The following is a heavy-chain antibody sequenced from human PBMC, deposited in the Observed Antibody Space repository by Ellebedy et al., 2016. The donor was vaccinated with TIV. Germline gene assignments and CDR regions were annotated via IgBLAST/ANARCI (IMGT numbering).Heavy chain of an antibody. CDR3: AKDVTWGSSSDY. V-gene: IGHV3-23*01. J-gene: IGHJ4*02. CDR1: GFTFNSYG. D-gene: IGHD6-6*01. Sequence: PGGSLRLSCAASGFTFNSYGMAWFRQAPGKGLEWVSTISGSGDTTYYADSVKGRFTISRDKSKSTLYLHMNSLRAEDTAVYYCAKDVTWGSSSDYWGQGTLVTVSS. CDR2: ISGSGDTT.